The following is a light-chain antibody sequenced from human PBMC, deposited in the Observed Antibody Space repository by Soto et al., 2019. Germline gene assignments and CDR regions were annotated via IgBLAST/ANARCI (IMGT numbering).Light chain of an antibody. CDR2: GAY. CDR3: QQYDNWPRT. V-gene: IGKV3-15*01. CDR1: QSVSSN. J-gene: IGKJ1*01. Sequence: EILMTQSPATLCVSPGARATLSGWASQSVSSNLAWYQQKSGQARRLLMYGAYTRASGITARFSGSGSGTEFTLTISSLQSEDFAVYYCQQYDNWPRTVGQGTQLEI.